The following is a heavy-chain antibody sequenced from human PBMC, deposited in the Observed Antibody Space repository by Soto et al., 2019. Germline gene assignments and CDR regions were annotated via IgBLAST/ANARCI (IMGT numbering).Heavy chain of an antibody. Sequence: SVKVSCKASGGTFSSYTISWVRQAPGQGLEWMGRIIPILGIANYAQKLQGRVTITADKSTSTAYMELSSLRSEDTAVYYCARGVYYDFWSGYRNPYYYYYYMDVWGKGTTVTVSS. V-gene: IGHV1-69*02. CDR3: ARGVYYDFWSGYRNPYYYYYYMDV. D-gene: IGHD3-3*01. CDR1: GGTFSSYT. J-gene: IGHJ6*03. CDR2: IIPILGIA.